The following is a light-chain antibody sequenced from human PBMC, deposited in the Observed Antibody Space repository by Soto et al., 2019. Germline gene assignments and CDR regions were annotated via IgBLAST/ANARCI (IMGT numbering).Light chain of an antibody. V-gene: IGKV3-11*01. Sequence: VLKHSXATLSIYTQEXXXXXXXVSQSVSSYLAWYQQKXGQAPRLLIYVASXRANGIPARFSGSGSGTDFTLNINSLQSDDSAVYYCQLRSIWPLTFCHGSNVDIK. CDR2: VAS. J-gene: IGKJ3*01. CDR1: QSVSSY. CDR3: QLRSIWPLT.